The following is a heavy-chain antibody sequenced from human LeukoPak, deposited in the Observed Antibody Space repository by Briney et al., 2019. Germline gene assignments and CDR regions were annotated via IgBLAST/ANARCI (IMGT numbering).Heavy chain of an antibody. CDR2: ISAYNGNT. D-gene: IGHD3-3*01. Sequence: ASVKVSCKASGYTFTSYGISWVRQAPGQGLEWMGWISAYNGNTNYAQKLQGRVTMTTDTSTSTAYMELRSLRSDDTAVYCCAIVYDFWSGYYPFDIWGQGTMVTVSS. CDR3: AIVYDFWSGYYPFDI. J-gene: IGHJ3*02. CDR1: GYTFTSYG. V-gene: IGHV1-18*01.